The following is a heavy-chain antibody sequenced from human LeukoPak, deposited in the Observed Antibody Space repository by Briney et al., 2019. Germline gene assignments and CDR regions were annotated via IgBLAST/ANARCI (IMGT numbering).Heavy chain of an antibody. Sequence: MTSETLSLTCTVSGGSISSDYWSWIRQPPGKGLEWIGYIYYSGITNYNPSLKSRLTISVDKNQFSLKLSSVTAADTAVYYCARELRDNWNYAGFDYWGQGTLVTVSS. CDR1: GGSISSDY. V-gene: IGHV4-59*12. D-gene: IGHD1-7*01. CDR2: IYYSGIT. CDR3: ARELRDNWNYAGFDY. J-gene: IGHJ4*02.